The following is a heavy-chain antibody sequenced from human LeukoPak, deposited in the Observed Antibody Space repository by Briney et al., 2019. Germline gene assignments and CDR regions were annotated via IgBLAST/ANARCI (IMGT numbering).Heavy chain of an antibody. CDR1: CGSIRNYY. V-gene: IGHV4-59*01. CDR2: LDYTWWT. CDR3: ARGSRTIFGSNYFDS. D-gene: IGHD3-3*01. Sequence: SETLSLTCTVSCGSIRNYYWVWMRQPPGKGVEGMGYLDYTWWTTFNPSLNSQITKPVDMSKNKSSLTLSSVTAADTAVYYCARGSRTIFGSNYFDSWGQGILVTVSS. J-gene: IGHJ4*02.